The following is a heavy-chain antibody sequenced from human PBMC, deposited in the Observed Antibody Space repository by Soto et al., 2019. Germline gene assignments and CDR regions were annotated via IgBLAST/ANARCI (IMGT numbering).Heavy chain of an antibody. J-gene: IGHJ6*02. CDR1: GGTFSDYA. V-gene: IGHV1-69*01. CDR2: IIPMFATT. D-gene: IGHD6-13*01. CDR3: ARGRGIGFSSTWNIYGYYNMDV. Sequence: QVQLVQSGAEVRKSGSSVKVSCKAAGGTFSDYALSWVRQAPGQGLEWMGGIIPMFATTNYAQKFQGRVTITADDSATTAHMELISLKSEDTAVYYCARGRGIGFSSTWNIYGYYNMDVWGQGTTVTVSS.